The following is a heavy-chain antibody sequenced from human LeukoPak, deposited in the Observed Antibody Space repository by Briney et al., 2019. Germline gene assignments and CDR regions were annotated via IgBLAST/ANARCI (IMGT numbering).Heavy chain of an antibody. V-gene: IGHV1-69*13. CDR1: GGTFSSYA. CDR3: VLGCSGSSCYPYYFDY. D-gene: IGHD2-15*01. J-gene: IGHJ4*02. CDR2: IIPIFGTA. Sequence: GASVKVSCKASGGTFSSYAISWVRQAPGQGLEWMGGIIPIFGTANYAQKFQGRVTITADESTSTAYMELSSLRSEDTAVYYCVLGCSGSSCYPYYFDYWGQGTLVTVSS.